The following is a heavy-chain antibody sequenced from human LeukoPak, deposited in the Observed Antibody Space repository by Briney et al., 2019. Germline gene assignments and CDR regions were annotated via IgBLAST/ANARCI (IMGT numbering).Heavy chain of an antibody. D-gene: IGHD2-2*01. Sequence: GGSLRLSCAASGFTFSGYAMSWVRQAPGKGLEWVSAISGGGGSTYYADSVKGRFTISRDSSKSTLYLQMNSLRAEDTAVYYCARIRDCSSTNCYGWFDPWGQGTLVTVSS. J-gene: IGHJ5*02. V-gene: IGHV3-23*01. CDR3: ARIRDCSSTNCYGWFDP. CDR1: GFTFSGYA. CDR2: ISGGGGST.